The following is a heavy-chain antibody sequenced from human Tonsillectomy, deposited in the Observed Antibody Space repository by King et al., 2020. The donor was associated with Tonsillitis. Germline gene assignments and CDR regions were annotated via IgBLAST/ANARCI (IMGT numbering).Heavy chain of an antibody. V-gene: IGHV3-11*05. Sequence: HVQLVESGGGLVKPGGSLRLSCAASGFTFSDYYMNWIRQAPGKGLEWVSYISSSGIYTNYADSVKGRFTIPRDNAKNSLYLQMNSLRAEDTAVYYCAIVFGDCCGGSCYFDPWGQGTLVTVSS. J-gene: IGHJ5*02. D-gene: IGHD2-15*01. CDR2: ISSSGIYT. CDR1: GFTFSDYY. CDR3: AIVFGDCCGGSCYFDP.